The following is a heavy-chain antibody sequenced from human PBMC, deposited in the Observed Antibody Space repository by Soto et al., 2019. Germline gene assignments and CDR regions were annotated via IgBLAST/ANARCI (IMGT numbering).Heavy chain of an antibody. J-gene: IGHJ4*02. CDR2: INQDATRQ. CDR1: GFTFSNYW. Sequence: EVQLVESGGGLVQPGGSPRLSCAASGFTFSNYWMSWVRQAPGRGLEWVANINQDATRQSYVDSVEGRFSISRDNAKNSVYLQMSNLRVDDTALYYCARVGLFDGNKPITLEFWGQGTLVTVSS. V-gene: IGHV3-7*03. D-gene: IGHD3-10*01. CDR3: ARVGLFDGNKPITLEF.